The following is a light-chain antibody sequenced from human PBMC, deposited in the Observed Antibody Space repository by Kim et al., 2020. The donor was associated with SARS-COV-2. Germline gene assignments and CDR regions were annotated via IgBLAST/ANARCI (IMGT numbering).Light chain of an antibody. CDR2: DVS. CDR3: GSYTSTSTWV. Sequence: GQSITISCTGPSSDMGDYNYGSWYQQHPGKAPELRICDVSRRPSGISNRFSGSKSGNAASLTISGRQADDEADYYCGSYTSTSTWVFGGGTQLTVL. V-gene: IGLV2-14*03. CDR1: SSDMGDYNY. J-gene: IGLJ3*02.